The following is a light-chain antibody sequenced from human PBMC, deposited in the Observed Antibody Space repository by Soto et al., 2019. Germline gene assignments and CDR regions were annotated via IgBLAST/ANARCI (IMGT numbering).Light chain of an antibody. J-gene: IGKJ2*01. Sequence: DIQMTQSPSSVSASVGDRVTITCRASQGINTWLAWYQQRPGKAPNLLIFAASNFQSGVPSRFSASGSGTDFTLTISSLQPEDSATYYCQQTNTFPHPFGEGIKLEIK. V-gene: IGKV1-12*01. CDR1: QGINTW. CDR3: QQTNTFPHP. CDR2: AAS.